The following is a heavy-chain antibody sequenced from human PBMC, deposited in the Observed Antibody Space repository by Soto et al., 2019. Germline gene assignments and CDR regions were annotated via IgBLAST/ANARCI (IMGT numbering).Heavy chain of an antibody. Sequence: PGGPMRLSXAASGFIVSNLWMSWVSKAQGKGLEWVANIKQDGSEKYYVDSVKGRFTISRDNAKNSLYLQMNSLRAEDTAVYYCARDPSIVLVPAATYYYYYYGMDVWGQGTTVTVSS. D-gene: IGHD2-2*01. J-gene: IGHJ6*02. CDR1: GFIVSNLW. V-gene: IGHV3-7*01. CDR3: ARDPSIVLVPAATYYYYYYGMDV. CDR2: IKQDGSEK.